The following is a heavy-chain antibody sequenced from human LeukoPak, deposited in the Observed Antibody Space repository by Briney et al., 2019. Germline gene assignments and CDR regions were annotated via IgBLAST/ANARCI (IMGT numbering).Heavy chain of an antibody. CDR3: ARTEGRWELPIDY. CDR2: IYYTGST. J-gene: IGHJ4*02. Sequence: PSQTLSLTCTVSGGSISSGDYYWSWIRQPPGKGLEWIGYIYYTGSTNYNPSLKSRVTISVDTSKNQFSLKLSSVTAADTAVYYCARTEGRWELPIDYWGQGTLVTVSS. V-gene: IGHV4-61*08. CDR1: GGSISSGDYY. D-gene: IGHD1-26*01.